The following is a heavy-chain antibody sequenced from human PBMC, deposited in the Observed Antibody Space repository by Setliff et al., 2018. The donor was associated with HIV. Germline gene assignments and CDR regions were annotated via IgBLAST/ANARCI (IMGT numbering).Heavy chain of an antibody. Sequence: PSETLSLTCTVSGVSISSHYWSWIRQPPGKGLEWTGYIYFSGSANHTPSLECRATISLDTSKNQFSLELSSVTAADTAVYYCARLDSNRSFDYWGQGTLVTVSS. CDR1: GVSISSHY. CDR2: IYFSGSA. J-gene: IGHJ4*02. V-gene: IGHV4-59*11. D-gene: IGHD4-4*01. CDR3: ARLDSNRSFDY.